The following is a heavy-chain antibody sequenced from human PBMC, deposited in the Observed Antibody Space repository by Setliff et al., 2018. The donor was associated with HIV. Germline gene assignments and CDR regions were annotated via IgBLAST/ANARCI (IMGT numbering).Heavy chain of an antibody. CDR3: ARARITMIGGRLEPYAFDR. CDR2: IHYTGST. J-gene: IGHJ3*01. Sequence: SETLSLTCSVSGGSVSSVNYYWSWIRQPPGKGLEWIGYIHYTGSTTYNPSLKSRVTMSVDASKNQLSLKLRSVTAADTAVYYCARARITMIGGRLEPYAFDRWGQGTKVTVSS. CDR1: GGSVSSVNYY. V-gene: IGHV4-61*01. D-gene: IGHD3-10*01.